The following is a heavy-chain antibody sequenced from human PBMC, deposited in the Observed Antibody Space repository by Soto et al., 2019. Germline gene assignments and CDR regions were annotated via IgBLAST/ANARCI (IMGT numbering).Heavy chain of an antibody. Sequence: QVQLVESGGGVVQPGRSLRLSCAASGFTFSSYGMHWVRQAPGKGLEWVAVISYDGRNKYYADSVKGRFTISRDNSKNTLYLQMNSLRAEDTAVYYCAKDQYYYDSSGYRDPDYWGQGTLVTVSS. CDR1: GFTFSSYG. CDR3: AKDQYYYDSSGYRDPDY. J-gene: IGHJ4*02. D-gene: IGHD3-22*01. CDR2: ISYDGRNK. V-gene: IGHV3-30*18.